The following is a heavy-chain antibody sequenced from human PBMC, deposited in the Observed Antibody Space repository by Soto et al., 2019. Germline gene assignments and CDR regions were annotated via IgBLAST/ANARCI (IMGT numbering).Heavy chain of an antibody. CDR3: AKAGYGDYPSYYYYYGMDV. Sequence: AGGSLRLSCAASGITFSNYAMSWVRQAPGKGLEWVSAISGSGGSTYYADSVKGRFTISRDNSKNTVSLQMNSLRVEDTAVYYCAKAGYGDYPSYYYYYGMDVWGQGTTVTSP. V-gene: IGHV3-23*01. J-gene: IGHJ6*02. D-gene: IGHD4-17*01. CDR2: ISGSGGST. CDR1: GITFSNYA.